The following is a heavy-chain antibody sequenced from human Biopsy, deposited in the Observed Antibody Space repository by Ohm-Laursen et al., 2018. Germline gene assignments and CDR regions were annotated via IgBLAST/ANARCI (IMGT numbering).Heavy chain of an antibody. J-gene: IGHJ6*02. CDR3: ARDSGILNYGNFKYYHYYGMDV. CDR1: GDSVTKYY. D-gene: IGHD4-11*01. V-gene: IGHV4-59*02. Sequence: SDTLSLTCTVSGDSVTKYYWSWIRQPPGKGLEWIGHIYYSVMTNYNPSLQSRVSISVDTSRNQVSLTLSSVTAADTAVYYCARDSGILNYGNFKYYHYYGMDVWGQGTLVTASS. CDR2: IYYSVMT.